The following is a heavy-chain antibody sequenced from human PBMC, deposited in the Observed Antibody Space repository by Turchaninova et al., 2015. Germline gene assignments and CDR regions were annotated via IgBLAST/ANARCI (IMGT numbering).Heavy chain of an antibody. CDR1: GFTFANSA. J-gene: IGHJ4*02. D-gene: IGHD5-12*01. V-gene: IGHV1-58*02. CDR3: ATEIVATGGY. CDR2: IVVGSGDT. Sequence: QMQLVQSGPEVTKPGTSVKPSCQASGFTFANSAMQWVRQARGQRLEWIGWIVVGSGDTNCAQKFQERVTITRDMSTSTAYMELTSLRYEDTAVYYCATEIVATGGYWGQGTLVTVSS.